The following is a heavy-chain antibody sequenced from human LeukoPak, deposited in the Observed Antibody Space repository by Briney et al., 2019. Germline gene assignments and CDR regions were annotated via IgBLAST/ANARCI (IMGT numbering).Heavy chain of an antibody. CDR3: AKDRTVAGSDY. D-gene: IGHD6-19*01. CDR1: GFIFSSYG. CDR2: ISYDGSNK. Sequence: PGRSLRLSCAASGFIFSSYGMHWVRQAPGKGLEWVAVISYDGSNKYYADSVKGRFTIPRDNSKNTLYLQMNSLRAEDTAVYYCAKDRTVAGSDYWGQGTLVTVSS. V-gene: IGHV3-30*18. J-gene: IGHJ4*02.